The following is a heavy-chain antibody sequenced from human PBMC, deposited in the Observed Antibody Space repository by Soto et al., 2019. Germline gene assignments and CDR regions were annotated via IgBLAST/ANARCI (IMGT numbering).Heavy chain of an antibody. J-gene: IGHJ6*02. Sequence: GESLKISCKDSGYSFTSYWIAWVRQTPGKGLEWMGIIYPYDSNTRYSPSLQGQVTISVDKSISTAYLQWSSLKATDTAMYYCARHAYDFWSGHPNPRYYYGMDVWGQGTTVTVSS. V-gene: IGHV5-51*01. D-gene: IGHD3-3*01. CDR1: GYSFTSYW. CDR3: ARHAYDFWSGHPNPRYYYGMDV. CDR2: IYPYDSNT.